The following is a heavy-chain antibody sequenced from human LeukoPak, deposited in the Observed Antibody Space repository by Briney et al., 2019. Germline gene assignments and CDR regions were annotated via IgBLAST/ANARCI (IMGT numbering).Heavy chain of an antibody. V-gene: IGHV1-2*02. Sequence: ASVKVSCKASGYTFTDYYMHWVRQAPGQGLEWMGWINPNSGGTHYAQKFQGRVTMTRDTSISTAYMELRGLRSDDTAVYYCARGGGLSSSSLITPFDYWGQKTLVTVSS. D-gene: IGHD6-6*01. CDR3: ARGGGLSSSSLITPFDY. J-gene: IGHJ4*02. CDR1: GYTFTDYY. CDR2: INPNSGGT.